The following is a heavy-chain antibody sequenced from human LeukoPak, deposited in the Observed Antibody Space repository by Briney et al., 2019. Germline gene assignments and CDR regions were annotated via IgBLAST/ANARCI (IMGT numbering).Heavy chain of an antibody. J-gene: IGHJ4*02. Sequence: SETLSLTCTCSGDFIDSGNYYWTWIRQHPGKGLEWIGYIYYSGRTYYNPSLRSRVTMSLDTSKNQFSMSLRSVTAADTAVYYCARPYNNYYFDYWGQGALVTVSS. D-gene: IGHD4-11*01. CDR3: ARPYNNYYFDY. V-gene: IGHV4-31*03. CDR1: GDFIDSGNYY. CDR2: IYYSGRT.